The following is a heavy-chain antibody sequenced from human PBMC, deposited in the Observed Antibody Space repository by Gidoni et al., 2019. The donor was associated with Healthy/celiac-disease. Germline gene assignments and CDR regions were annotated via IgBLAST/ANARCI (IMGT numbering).Heavy chain of an antibody. Sequence: QVQLVQSGAEVNTPGASVKVSCKASGYTFTSYYMHWVRQAPGQGLEWMGIINPSGGSTSYAQKFQGRVTMTRDTSTSTVYMELSSLRSEDTAVYYCARHIAVAGTKDYFDYWGQGTLVTVSS. V-gene: IGHV1-46*01. CDR2: INPSGGST. J-gene: IGHJ4*02. D-gene: IGHD6-19*01. CDR3: ARHIAVAGTKDYFDY. CDR1: GYTFTSYY.